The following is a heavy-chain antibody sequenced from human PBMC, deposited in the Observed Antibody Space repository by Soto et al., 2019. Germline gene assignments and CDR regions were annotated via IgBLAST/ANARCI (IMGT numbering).Heavy chain of an antibody. J-gene: IGHJ4*02. Sequence: EVPLVESGGGLVQPGGSLSLSCAASGFIVSSNYMSWVRQAPGKGLEWISLIYSGGNTYYADSVMGRFTISRENSKSTVYLQMNSLRAEDTAVYFCAEGSGWYEMPTNWGQGTLVTVSS. D-gene: IGHD6-19*01. CDR2: IYSGGNT. CDR1: GFIVSSNY. V-gene: IGHV3-66*01. CDR3: AEGSGWYEMPTN.